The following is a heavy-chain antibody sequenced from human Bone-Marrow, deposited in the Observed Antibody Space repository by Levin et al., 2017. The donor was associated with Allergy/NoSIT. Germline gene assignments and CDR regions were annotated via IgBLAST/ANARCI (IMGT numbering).Heavy chain of an antibody. Sequence: GGSLRLSCEASEFTFRNYGMHWVRQSPGKGLEWVAVISYDGKTKNSADSVRGRFTISRDNSKSTLYLEINSLTPEDTAIYYCAKELSKWAKPLAGPTGEPFDSWGQGTLVSVSS. CDR3: AKELSKWAKPLAGPTGEPFDS. D-gene: IGHD6-19*01. CDR2: ISYDGKTK. J-gene: IGHJ4*02. V-gene: IGHV3-30*18. CDR1: EFTFRNYG.